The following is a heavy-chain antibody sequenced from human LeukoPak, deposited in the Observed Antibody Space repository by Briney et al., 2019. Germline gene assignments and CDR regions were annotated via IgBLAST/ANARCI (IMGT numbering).Heavy chain of an antibody. CDR1: GYSISNGYY. V-gene: IGHV4-38-2*01. Sequence: SETLSLTCAVSGYSISNGYYWVWIRQPPGRGLGWIGSLYHSDSAYYNTSLRSRVSMSVETSKNQFSLTLSFVTAAATAVYYCARQHDSYYYYYIDVWGSGTTVTVSS. J-gene: IGHJ6*03. CDR2: LYHSDSA. CDR3: ARQHDSYYYYYIDV.